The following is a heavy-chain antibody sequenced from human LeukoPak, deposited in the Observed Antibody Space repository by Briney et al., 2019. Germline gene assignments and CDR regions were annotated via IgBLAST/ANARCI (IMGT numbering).Heavy chain of an antibody. V-gene: IGHV3-23*01. J-gene: IGHJ6*04. Sequence: PGGALRLSCPASGFTFSNYAMTWVRHAPGKGLECVSFISGSGDSTYYGDSVNGRFTIFRDISKNTLYLQMNSLRAGDTSVYFCAKGQRAVPEYMDVWGKGTTVTVFS. D-gene: IGHD2/OR15-2a*01. CDR3: AKGQRAVPEYMDV. CDR2: ISGSGDST. CDR1: GFTFSNYA.